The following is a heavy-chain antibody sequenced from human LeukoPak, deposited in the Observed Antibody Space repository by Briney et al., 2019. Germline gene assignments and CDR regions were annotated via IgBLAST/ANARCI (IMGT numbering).Heavy chain of an antibody. CDR3: ARGHTYLWFGELFT. J-gene: IGHJ4*02. V-gene: IGHV4-59*08. D-gene: IGHD3-10*01. Sequence: PSETLPFTCTVSGGSISSYYWSWIRQPPGKGLEWIGYIYYSGSTNYNPSLKSRVTISVDTSKNQFSLKLSSVTAADTAVYYCARGHTYLWFGELFTWGQGTLVTVSS. CDR2: IYYSGST. CDR1: GGSISSYY.